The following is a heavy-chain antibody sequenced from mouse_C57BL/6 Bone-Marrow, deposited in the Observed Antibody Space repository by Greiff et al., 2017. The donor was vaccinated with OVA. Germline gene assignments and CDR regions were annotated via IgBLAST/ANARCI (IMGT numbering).Heavy chain of an antibody. CDR1: GYTFPSYG. D-gene: IGHD1-1*01. CDR2: IYPRSGNT. V-gene: IGHV1-81*01. J-gene: IGHJ2*01. Sequence: VQGVESGAELARPGASVKLSCKASGYTFPSYGISWVKQSTGPGLAWIGEIYPRSGNTYYNEKFKGKATLNADKSSRIAYLELRSLISEDSAVYFCARKGYYVNYWCQGTTLPVSS. CDR3: ARKGYYVNY.